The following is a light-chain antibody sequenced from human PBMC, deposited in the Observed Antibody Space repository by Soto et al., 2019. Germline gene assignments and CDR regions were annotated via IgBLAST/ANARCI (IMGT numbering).Light chain of an antibody. CDR2: EVS. CDR3: SSYTSSNTVV. Sequence: QSALTQSASVSGSPGQSITISCTGTSSDVGGYNYVSWYQQHPGKAPKLMIYEVSNRPSGVSNRFSGSKSGNTASLTISGLQAEDEADYYCSSYTSSNTVVFGGGTKVTVL. CDR1: SSDVGGYNY. J-gene: IGLJ2*01. V-gene: IGLV2-14*01.